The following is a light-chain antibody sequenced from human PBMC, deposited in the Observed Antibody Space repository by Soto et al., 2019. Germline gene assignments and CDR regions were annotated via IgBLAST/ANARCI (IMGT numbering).Light chain of an antibody. CDR1: QSVNSN. CDR2: AVS. J-gene: IGKJ1*01. V-gene: IGKV3-15*01. Sequence: EIVMTQSPATLSVSPGERATLSCRASQSVNSNLAWYQQKPGQAPRLLIYAVSIRATGIPARFSGSGSGTEFTLTISSLQSEDFAVYYCQQYNLRRTFGQGTKVEIK. CDR3: QQYNLRRT.